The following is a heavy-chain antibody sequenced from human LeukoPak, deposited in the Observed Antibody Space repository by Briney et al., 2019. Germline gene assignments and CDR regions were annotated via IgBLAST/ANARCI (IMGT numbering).Heavy chain of an antibody. Sequence: PGGSLRLSCAASGFTFSSYWMSWVRQAPGKGLEWVANIKQDGSEKYYVDSVKGRFTISRDNAKNSLYLQMNSLRAEDTAVYYCARAGEQQLAKFDYWGQGTLVTVSS. V-gene: IGHV3-7*01. CDR1: GFTFSSYW. J-gene: IGHJ4*02. CDR2: IKQDGSEK. D-gene: IGHD6-13*01. CDR3: ARAGEQQLAKFDY.